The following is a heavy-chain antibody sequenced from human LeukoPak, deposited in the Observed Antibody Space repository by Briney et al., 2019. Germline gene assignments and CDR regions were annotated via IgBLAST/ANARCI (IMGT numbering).Heavy chain of an antibody. CDR3: ARWVPYGGNAELCY. Sequence: PGGTLRLSRAASVYTYSVYYTSCIPHPPGKGLEGGLYISSSGSTTYYADSVKGRFTISRDKSKNSVYLQMSSLRAEDTAVYYCARWVPYGGNAELCYWGQGTMVTVSS. CDR1: VYTYSVYY. V-gene: IGHV3-11*04. J-gene: IGHJ4*02. D-gene: IGHD4-23*01. CDR2: ISSSGSTT.